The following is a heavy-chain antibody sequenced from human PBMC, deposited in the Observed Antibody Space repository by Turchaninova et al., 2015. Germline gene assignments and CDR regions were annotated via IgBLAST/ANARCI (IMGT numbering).Heavy chain of an antibody. CDR1: GGSISTTTYY. V-gene: IGHV4-39*07. Sequence: QLQLQESGPGLVKSSGTLSLTCKVSGGSISTTTYYWALIRQPPGQGMEGIGSVFHGWRTYHNPSLKSRVTLSVDTSTNQSSLKVTSLTAADTAVYYCAKGYYNILTGYPKNFDIWGQGTLVTVSS. CDR2: VFHGWRT. D-gene: IGHD3-9*01. CDR3: AKGYYNILTGYPKNFDI. J-gene: IGHJ4*02.